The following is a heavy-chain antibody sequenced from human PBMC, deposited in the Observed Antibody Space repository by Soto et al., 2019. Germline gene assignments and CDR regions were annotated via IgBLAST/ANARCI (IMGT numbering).Heavy chain of an antibody. V-gene: IGHV4-39*01. D-gene: IGHD3-3*01. CDR2: IYYSGST. CDR1: GGSISSSSYY. J-gene: IGHJ6*02. CDR3: ARQRAEITIFGVVINSYGMDV. Sequence: SETLSLTCTVSGGSISSSSYYWGWIRQPPGKGLEWIGSIYYSGSTYYNPSLKSRVTISVDTSKNQFSLKLSSVTAADTAVYYCARQRAEITIFGVVINSYGMDVWGQGSTVTVSS.